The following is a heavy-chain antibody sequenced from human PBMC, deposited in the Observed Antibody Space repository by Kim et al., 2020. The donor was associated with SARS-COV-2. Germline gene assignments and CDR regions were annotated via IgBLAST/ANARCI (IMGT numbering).Heavy chain of an antibody. J-gene: IGHJ4*02. CDR2: MNPNSGNT. V-gene: IGHV1-8*01. D-gene: IGHD5-12*01. CDR1: GYTFTSYD. Sequence: ASVKVSCKASGYTFTSYDINWVRQATGQGLEWMGWMNPNSGNTGYAQKFQGRVTMTRNTSISTAYMELSSLRSEDTAVYYCARGRDIVATIIYWGQGTLVTVSS. CDR3: ARGRDIVATIIY.